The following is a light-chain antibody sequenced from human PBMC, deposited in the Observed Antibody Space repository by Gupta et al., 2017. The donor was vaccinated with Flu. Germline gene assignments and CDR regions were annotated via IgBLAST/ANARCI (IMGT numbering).Light chain of an antibody. CDR1: QSISTW. V-gene: IGKV1-5*03. CDR2: KAS. Sequence: SPSTLSASVGDRVTITCRASQSISTWLAWYQQKPGKAPKLLIYKASSLESGVPSRFSGSGSGTEFTLTISSLQPDDFATYYCQQYNSYWTFGQGTKVEIK. CDR3: QQYNSYWT. J-gene: IGKJ1*01.